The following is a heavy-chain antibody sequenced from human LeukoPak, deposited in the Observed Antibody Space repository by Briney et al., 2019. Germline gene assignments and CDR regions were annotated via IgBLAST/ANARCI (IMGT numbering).Heavy chain of an antibody. CDR2: MSHSGST. D-gene: IGHD2-2*01. CDR1: GGSISSSNW. Sequence: SETLSLTCAVSGGSISSSNWWSWVRQPPGKGLEGIGAMSHSGSTNYSPSLKSRVTISIDKSKNQFSLRLSPVPAADTAVYFCATRTPAPHWGQGTLVTVSS. V-gene: IGHV4-4*02. J-gene: IGHJ4*02. CDR3: ATRTPAPH.